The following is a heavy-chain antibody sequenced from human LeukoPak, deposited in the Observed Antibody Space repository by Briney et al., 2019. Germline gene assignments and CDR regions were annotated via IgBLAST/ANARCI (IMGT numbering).Heavy chain of an antibody. J-gene: IGHJ4*02. D-gene: IGHD5-18*01. CDR3: AREGDGYTNGNFDY. Sequence: ASVKVSCKASGYTFTNYGISWVRQAPGQGLEWMGWISPYNDNTNYAQNLQGRVTMTTDTSTSTAYMDLRSLRSDDTAVYYCAREGDGYTNGNFDYWGQGTLVTVSS. CDR1: GYTFTNYG. V-gene: IGHV1-18*01. CDR2: ISPYNDNT.